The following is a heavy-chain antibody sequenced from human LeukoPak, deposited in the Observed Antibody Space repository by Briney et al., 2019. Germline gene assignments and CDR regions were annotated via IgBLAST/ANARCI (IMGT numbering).Heavy chain of an antibody. Sequence: PSETLSLTCAVYGGSFSGYYWSWIRQPPGKGLEWIGEINHSGSTNYNPSLKSRVTISVDTSKNQFSLKLSSVTAADTAVYYCAREVGIVATIKPYFGYWGQGTLVTVSS. J-gene: IGHJ4*02. CDR1: GGSFSGYY. V-gene: IGHV4-34*01. D-gene: IGHD5-12*01. CDR3: AREVGIVATIKPYFGY. CDR2: INHSGST.